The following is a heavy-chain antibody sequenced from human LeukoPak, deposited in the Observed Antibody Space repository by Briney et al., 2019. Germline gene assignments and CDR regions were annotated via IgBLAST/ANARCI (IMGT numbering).Heavy chain of an antibody. CDR2: ISSSGSTI. CDR1: GFTFSSYE. V-gene: IGHV3-48*03. J-gene: IGHJ4*02. Sequence: PGGSLRLSCAASGFTFSSYEMNWVRQAPGKGLEWVSYISSSGSTIYYADSVKGRFTISRDNAKNSLYLQMNSLRAEDTAVYYCASELGTSDYWGQGTLVTVSS. CDR3: ASELGTSDY. D-gene: IGHD7-27*01.